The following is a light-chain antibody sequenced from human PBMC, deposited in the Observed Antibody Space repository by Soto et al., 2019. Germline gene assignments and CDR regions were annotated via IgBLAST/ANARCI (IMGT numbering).Light chain of an antibody. CDR2: GAS. CDR3: QQYMSSVT. CDR1: QSVDTTF. J-gene: IGKJ1*01. Sequence: EIVLTQSPGSLSLTTGQRATLSCRASQSVDTTFFAWYQKKPGQAPRLLIYGASKRATGIPDRFSGSGSGTDFTLIISRLEPEDFALYYCQQYMSSVTFGQGTKVEIK. V-gene: IGKV3-20*01.